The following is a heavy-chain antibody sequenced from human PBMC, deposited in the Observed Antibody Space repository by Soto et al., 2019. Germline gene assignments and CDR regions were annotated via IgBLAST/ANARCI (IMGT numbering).Heavy chain of an antibody. D-gene: IGHD4-17*01. Sequence: GESLKISCNGSGYSFTIYWISWVRQMPGKGLEWMGRIDPSDSYTNYSPSFQGHVTISADKSISTAYLQWSSLKASDTAMYYCAXHYGDYVEGLVLVGMDVWGQGTTVTVSS. J-gene: IGHJ6*02. V-gene: IGHV5-10-1*01. CDR3: AXHYGDYVEGLVLVGMDV. CDR1: GYSFTIYW. CDR2: IDPSDSYT.